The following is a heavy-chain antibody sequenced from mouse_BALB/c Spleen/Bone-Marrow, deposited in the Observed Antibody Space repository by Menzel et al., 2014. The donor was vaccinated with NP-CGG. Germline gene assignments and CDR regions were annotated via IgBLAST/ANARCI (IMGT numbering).Heavy chain of an antibody. CDR1: GFPFSSYT. D-gene: IGHD4-1*01. Sequence: EVKLVESGGGLVQPGGSLKLSCAASGFPFSSYTMSWVRQTPEKRLEWVAFITNGGGSTYYPDALKGRFTISRDDAKNTLYLQMSSLKSEDTAMYCCATLTGTAYWGQGTLVTVSA. V-gene: IGHV5-12-2*01. J-gene: IGHJ3*01. CDR3: ATLTGTAY. CDR2: ITNGGGST.